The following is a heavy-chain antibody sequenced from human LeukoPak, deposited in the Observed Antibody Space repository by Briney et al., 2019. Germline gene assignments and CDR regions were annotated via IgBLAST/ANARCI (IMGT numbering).Heavy chain of an antibody. D-gene: IGHD5-24*01. CDR3: ARGRRRDGYTH. CDR2: IYYSGST. J-gene: IGHJ4*02. CDR1: GGSISSYY. Sequence: SETLSLTCTVSGGSISSYYWSWIRQPPGKGLEWIGHIYYSGSTNYNPSLKSRVTISVDTSKNQFSLKLSSVTAADTAVYYCARGRRRDGYTHWGQGTLVTVSS. V-gene: IGHV4-59*01.